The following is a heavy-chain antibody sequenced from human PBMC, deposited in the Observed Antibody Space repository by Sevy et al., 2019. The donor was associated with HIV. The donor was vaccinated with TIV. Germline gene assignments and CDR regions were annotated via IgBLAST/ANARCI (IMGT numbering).Heavy chain of an antibody. V-gene: IGHV3-30*03. CDR2: ISYDGSNK. J-gene: IGHJ3*02. D-gene: IGHD6-6*01. CDR3: ARHYSSSSFFSLGAFDI. Sequence: GGSLRLSCAASGFTFSSYGMHWVRQAPGKGLEWVAVISYDGSNKYYADSVKGRFTISRDNSKNTLYLQMNSLRAEATAVNYCARHYSSSSFFSLGAFDIWGQGTMVTVSS. CDR1: GFTFSSYG.